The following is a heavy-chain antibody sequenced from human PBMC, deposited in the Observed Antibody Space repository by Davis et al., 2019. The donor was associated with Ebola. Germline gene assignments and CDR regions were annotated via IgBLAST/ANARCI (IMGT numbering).Heavy chain of an antibody. CDR1: GFTFSSYA. CDR3: AREGNIVANLRGFDY. V-gene: IGHV3-53*01. Sequence: GESLKISCAASGFTFSSYAMHWVRQAPGKGLEWVSVIYSGGSTYYADSVKGRFTISRDNSKNTLYLQMNSLRAEDTAVYYCAREGNIVANLRGFDYWGQGTLVTVSS. J-gene: IGHJ4*02. CDR2: IYSGGST. D-gene: IGHD5-12*01.